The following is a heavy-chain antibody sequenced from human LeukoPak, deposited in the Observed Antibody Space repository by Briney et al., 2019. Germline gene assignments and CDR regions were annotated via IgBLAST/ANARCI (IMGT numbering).Heavy chain of an antibody. CDR2: INWNGGST. CDR1: GFTFDDYG. CDR3: ARGVYYYDSSGYHLDAFDI. V-gene: IGHV3-20*04. Sequence: PGGSLRLSCAASGFTFDDYGMSWVRQAPGKGLEWVSGINWNGGSTGYADSVKGRFTISRDNAKNSLYLQMNSLRAEDTAVYYCARGVYYYDSSGYHLDAFDIWGQGTMVTVSS. D-gene: IGHD3-22*01. J-gene: IGHJ3*02.